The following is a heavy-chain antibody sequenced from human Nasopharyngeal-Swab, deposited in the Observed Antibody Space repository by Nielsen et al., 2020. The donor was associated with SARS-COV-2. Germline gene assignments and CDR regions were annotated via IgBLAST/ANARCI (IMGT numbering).Heavy chain of an antibody. D-gene: IGHD2-2*01. V-gene: IGHV4-39*01. CDR2: IYYSGST. Sequence: SETLSLTCTVSGGSISSSSYYWGWIRQPPGKGLEWIGSIYYSGSTYYNPSLKSRVTISVDTSKNQFSLKPSSVTAADTAVYYCAHLGYCSSTSCLWGQGTLVTVSS. CDR3: AHLGYCSSTSCL. J-gene: IGHJ4*02. CDR1: GGSISSSSYY.